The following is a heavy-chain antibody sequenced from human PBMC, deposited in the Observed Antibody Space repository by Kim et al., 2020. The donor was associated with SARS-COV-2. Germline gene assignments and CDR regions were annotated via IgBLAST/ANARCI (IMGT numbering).Heavy chain of an antibody. CDR2: ISWNSGSI. Sequence: GGSLRLSCAASGFTFNDHAIHWVRQTPGKGLEWVSGISWNSGSIEYADSVEGRFSISRDNAQNCLYLEMNSLRVEDTALYYCVRDKGRGSGLFDYWGQGT. D-gene: IGHD3-10*01. CDR1: GFTFNDHA. J-gene: IGHJ4*02. V-gene: IGHV3-9*01. CDR3: VRDKGRGSGLFDY.